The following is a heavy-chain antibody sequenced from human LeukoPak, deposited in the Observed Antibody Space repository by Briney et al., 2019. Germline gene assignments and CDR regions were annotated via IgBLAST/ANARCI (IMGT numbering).Heavy chain of an antibody. D-gene: IGHD5-18*01. V-gene: IGHV3-30*03. CDR2: IAADGGVK. Sequence: GGSLRLSCVTSTFTFNNHGMHWVRQAPGKGLEWVAVIAADGGVKHYANSVKGRFILYRDDSKNTVYLQMNSLRAEDTAVYYCARGRIVDTAMVTPQFDYWGQGTLVTVSS. CDR3: ARGRIVDTAMVTPQFDY. J-gene: IGHJ4*02. CDR1: TFTFNNHG.